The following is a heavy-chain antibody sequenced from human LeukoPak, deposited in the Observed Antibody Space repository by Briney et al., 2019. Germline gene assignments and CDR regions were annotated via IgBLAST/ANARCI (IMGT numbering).Heavy chain of an antibody. CDR3: ARYEVGSSWAQEFDI. J-gene: IGHJ3*02. V-gene: IGHV4-59*01. CDR1: NDSIKDYY. Sequence: PSETLSLTCTVSNDSIKDYYWNWIRQPPGKGLEWIGFISNSGGTNYNPALNSLVTIAFVTSEGQFPLKLRSVAAADTAVYYCARYEVGSSWAQEFDIWGQGTMVTVSS. CDR2: ISNSGGT. D-gene: IGHD6-13*01.